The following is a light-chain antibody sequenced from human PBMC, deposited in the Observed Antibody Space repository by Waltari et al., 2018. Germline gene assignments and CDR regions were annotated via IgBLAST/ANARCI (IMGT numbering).Light chain of an antibody. J-gene: IGKJ4*01. CDR1: QSVSRF. Sequence: EIVLTQSPATLSLSPGKRATLSCRTSQSVSRFLAWYQQRPGQAPRLLIYDASTRATGIPARFSGSGSGTDFTLTISSLDPDDLAVYYCQQRSSWPLTFGGGTRVQIK. CDR3: QQRSSWPLT. CDR2: DAS. V-gene: IGKV3-11*01.